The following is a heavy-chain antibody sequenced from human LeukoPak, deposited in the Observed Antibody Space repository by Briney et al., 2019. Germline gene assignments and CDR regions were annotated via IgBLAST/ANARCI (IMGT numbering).Heavy chain of an antibody. Sequence: GGSLRLSCAASGFIFSSYAMSWVRRAPGKGLEWVSAISGSGGSTYYADSVKGRFTISRDNSKNTLYLQMNSLRAEDTAVYYCAKGDGDYGSDWYFDLWGRGTLVTVSS. V-gene: IGHV3-23*01. CDR3: AKGDGDYGSDWYFDL. CDR1: GFIFSSYA. CDR2: ISGSGGST. J-gene: IGHJ2*01. D-gene: IGHD4-17*01.